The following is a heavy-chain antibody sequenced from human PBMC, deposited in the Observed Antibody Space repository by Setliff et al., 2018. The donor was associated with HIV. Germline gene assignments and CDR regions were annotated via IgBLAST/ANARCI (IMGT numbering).Heavy chain of an antibody. D-gene: IGHD3-10*01. CDR3: ARNHLNYASGNTKTSGAYYFDS. Sequence: PGESLKISCKGSGYSFPTYWIAWVRQMPGRGLEVMGLIYPDDSDARYNPSFQGQVTISADKSISTAYLQWSSLKASDSAIFYCARNHLNYASGNTKTSGAYYFDSWGQGTLVTVSS. J-gene: IGHJ4*02. V-gene: IGHV5-51*01. CDR1: GYSFPTYW. CDR2: IYPDDSDA.